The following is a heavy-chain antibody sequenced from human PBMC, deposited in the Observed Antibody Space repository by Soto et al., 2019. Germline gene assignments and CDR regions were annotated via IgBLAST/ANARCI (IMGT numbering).Heavy chain of an antibody. CDR2: ISSSSSYI. D-gene: IGHD2-15*01. V-gene: IGHV3-21*01. CDR3: AREGYRGLLDYFYYYYMDV. CDR1: GFTFSSHS. Sequence: PGGSLRLSCAASGFTFSSHSMNWVRQAPGKGLERVSSISSSSSYIYYADSVKGRFTISRDNAKNSLFLQMNSLRAEDTAVYYCAREGYRGLLDYFYYYYMDVWGKGTTVTVSS. J-gene: IGHJ6*03.